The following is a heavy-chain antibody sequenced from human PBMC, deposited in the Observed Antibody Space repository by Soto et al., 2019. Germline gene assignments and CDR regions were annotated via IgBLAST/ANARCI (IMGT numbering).Heavy chain of an antibody. CDR3: ARQDIVVVPAAIHYYGMDV. V-gene: IGHV1-69*13. CDR2: IIPIFGTA. D-gene: IGHD2-2*01. J-gene: IGHJ6*02. CDR1: GGTFSSYA. Sequence: ASVKVSCKASGGTFSSYAISWVRQAPGQGLEWMGGIIPIFGTANYAQKFQGRVTITADESTSTAYMELSSLRSEDTAVYYCARQDIVVVPAAIHYYGMDVWGQGTTVTVSS.